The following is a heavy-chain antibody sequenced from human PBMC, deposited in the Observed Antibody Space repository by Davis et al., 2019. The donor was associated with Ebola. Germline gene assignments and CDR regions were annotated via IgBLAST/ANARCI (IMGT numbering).Heavy chain of an antibody. CDR1: GFTFSSYS. D-gene: IGHD3-22*01. CDR2: IPRDGSQE. Sequence: GESLKISCAASGFTFSSYSMHWVRQAPGKGPEWVAIIPRDGSQEYYAGSVEGRFSISRDNSRNTMSLQMNSLSSEDTAVYYCVKEDSSYYCGHWGRGALVTVSS. V-gene: IGHV3-30*18. J-gene: IGHJ2*01. CDR3: VKEDSSYYCGH.